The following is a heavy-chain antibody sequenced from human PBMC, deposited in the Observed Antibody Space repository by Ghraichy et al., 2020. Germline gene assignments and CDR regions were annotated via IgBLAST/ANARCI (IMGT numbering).Heavy chain of an antibody. V-gene: IGHV4-34*01. CDR2: INHSGST. CDR3: ARGFKGRLCCSSTSCCERYFQH. CDR1: GGSFSGYY. J-gene: IGHJ1*01. D-gene: IGHD2-2*01. Sequence: SETLSLTCAVYGGSFSGYYWSWIRQPPGKGLEWIGEINHSGSTNYNPSLKSRVTISVDTSKNQFSLKLSSVTAADTAVYYCARGFKGRLCCSSTSCCERYFQHWGQGTLVTVSS.